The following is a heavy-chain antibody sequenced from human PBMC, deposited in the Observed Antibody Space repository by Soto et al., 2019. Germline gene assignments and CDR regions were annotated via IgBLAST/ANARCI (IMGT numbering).Heavy chain of an antibody. V-gene: IGHV3-15*01. J-gene: IGHJ4*02. CDR2: IKSKTDGGTT. D-gene: IGHD6-6*01. CDR3: TAVKYSSSQGGFDY. CDR1: GFTFSNAW. Sequence: GGSLRLSCAASGFTFSNAWMSWVRQAPGKGLEWVGRIKSKTDGGTTDYAAPVKDRFTISRDDSKNTLYLQMNSLKTEDPAVYYCTAVKYSSSQGGFDYWGQGTLVTVSS.